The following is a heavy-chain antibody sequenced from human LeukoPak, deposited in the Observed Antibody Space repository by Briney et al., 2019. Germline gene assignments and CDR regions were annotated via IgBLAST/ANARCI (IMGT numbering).Heavy chain of an antibody. CDR3: ARGILWFGELLDY. D-gene: IGHD3-10*01. CDR2: INHSGST. V-gene: IGHV4-34*01. J-gene: IGHJ4*02. Sequence: SETLSLTCAVYGGSFSRYYWSWIRQPPGKGLEWIGEINHSGSTNHNPSLKSRVTISVDTSKNQFSLKLSSVTAADTAVYYCARGILWFGELLDYWGQGTLVTVSS. CDR1: GGSFSRYY.